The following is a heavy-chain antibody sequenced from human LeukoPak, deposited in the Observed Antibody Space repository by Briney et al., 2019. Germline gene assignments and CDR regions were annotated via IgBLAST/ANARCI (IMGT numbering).Heavy chain of an antibody. V-gene: IGHV4-61*02. J-gene: IGHJ5*02. Sequence: SETLSLTCIVSGGSISSGNYFWSWIWQPAGKGLEWIGRIYTSGSTNYNSSFKSRVTISVDTSKHQFSLKLTSVTAADTAVYYCARGYDSSGYLRAFDPWGQGTLVTVSS. D-gene: IGHD3-22*01. CDR2: IYTSGST. CDR1: GGSISSGNYF. CDR3: ARGYDSSGYLRAFDP.